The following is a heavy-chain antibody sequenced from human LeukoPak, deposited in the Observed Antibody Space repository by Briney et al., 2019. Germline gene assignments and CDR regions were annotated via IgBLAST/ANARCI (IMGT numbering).Heavy chain of an antibody. J-gene: IGHJ4*02. CDR2: IWYDGSNI. CDR1: GISFSSHG. CDR3: ARARNDYDSNGFSVLDY. V-gene: IGHV3-33*01. D-gene: IGHD3-22*01. Sequence: GRSLRLSCAASGISFSSHGMHWVRQAPGKGLEWVAVIWYDGSNIYYADSVKGRFTISRDNSKNTLHLQMNSLRAEDTALYYCARARNDYDSNGFSVLDYWGQGTLVTVSS.